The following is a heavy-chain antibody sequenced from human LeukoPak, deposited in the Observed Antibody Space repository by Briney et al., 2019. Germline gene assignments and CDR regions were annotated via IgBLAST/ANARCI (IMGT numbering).Heavy chain of an antibody. Sequence: SGGSLRLSCAASGFTFSSYAMSWVRQAPGKGLEWVSAISGSGGSTYYADSVKGRFTISRDNSKNTLYLQMNSLRAEDTAVYYCAKRYDSSGYYPPDAFDIWGLGTMVTVSS. D-gene: IGHD3-22*01. V-gene: IGHV3-23*01. CDR3: AKRYDSSGYYPPDAFDI. CDR1: GFTFSSYA. J-gene: IGHJ3*02. CDR2: ISGSGGST.